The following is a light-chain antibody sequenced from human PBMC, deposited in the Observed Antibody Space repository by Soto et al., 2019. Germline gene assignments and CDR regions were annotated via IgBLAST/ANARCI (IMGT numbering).Light chain of an antibody. CDR1: QGISSY. CDR3: QQYYSYPFT. J-gene: IGKJ3*01. Sequence: AIRMTQSPSSFSASTGDRITITCRASQGISSYFAWYQQKPGKAPKLLIYAASTLQSGVPSRFSGSGSGTDFTLTISCLQSEDFATYYCQQYYSYPFTFGPGTKVDI. CDR2: AAS. V-gene: IGKV1-8*01.